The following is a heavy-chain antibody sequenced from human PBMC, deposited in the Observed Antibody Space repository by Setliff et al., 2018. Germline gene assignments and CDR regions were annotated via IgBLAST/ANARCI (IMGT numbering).Heavy chain of an antibody. Sequence: ASVQVSCKASGYTFTRYAMNWVRQAPGQGLEWMGWINTNTGNPTYAQGFTGRFVLSLDTSVSTAYLQISSLKAEDTAVYYCARDSSGWSGLSRLVGVYYYYMDVWGKGTTVTVSS. CDR1: GYTFTRYA. CDR2: INTNTGNP. D-gene: IGHD6-19*01. J-gene: IGHJ6*03. V-gene: IGHV7-4-1*02. CDR3: ARDSSGWSGLSRLVGVYYYYMDV.